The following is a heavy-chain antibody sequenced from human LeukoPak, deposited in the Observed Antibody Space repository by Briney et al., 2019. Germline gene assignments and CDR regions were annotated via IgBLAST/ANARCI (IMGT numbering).Heavy chain of an antibody. V-gene: IGHV3-7*01. D-gene: IGHD1-14*01. J-gene: IGHJ4*02. CDR1: GFSFSTYS. CDR2: LNQDGTET. CDR3: ARDSYRALEY. Sequence: GGSLTLSCAASGFSFSTYSMNWVRQAPGKGLEWVANLNQDGTETYYADSVKGRFTISRDNAKSSLYLQMNSLRADDTAVYYCARDSYRALEYWGQGTLVTVSS.